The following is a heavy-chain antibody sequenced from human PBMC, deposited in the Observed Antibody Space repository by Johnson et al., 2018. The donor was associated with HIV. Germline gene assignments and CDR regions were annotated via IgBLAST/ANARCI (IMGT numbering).Heavy chain of an antibody. D-gene: IGHD5-18*01. CDR2: IKSKTDGGTT. V-gene: IGHV3-15*01. Sequence: VQLVESGGGVVQPGRSLRLSCAASGFTFSNAWMSWVRQAPGKGLEWVGRIKSKTDGGTTDYAAPVKGRFTISRDDSKNRLYLQMNSLRAEDTAVYYCARAYTDGAFDIWGQGTMVTVS. CDR1: GFTFSNAW. CDR3: ARAYTDGAFDI. J-gene: IGHJ3*02.